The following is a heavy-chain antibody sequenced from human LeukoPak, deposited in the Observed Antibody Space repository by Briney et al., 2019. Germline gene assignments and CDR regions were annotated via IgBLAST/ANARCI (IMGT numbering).Heavy chain of an antibody. CDR1: GFSFDDYA. Sequence: PGRSLRLSCAASGFSFDDYAMHWVRQAPGKGLEWVSGISWKSGSVGYADSVKGRFTISRDNAKNSLYLQMNSLRAEDTAVYYCARRYFDLWGRGTLVTVSS. V-gene: IGHV3-9*01. CDR3: ARRYFDL. J-gene: IGHJ2*01. CDR2: ISWKSGSV.